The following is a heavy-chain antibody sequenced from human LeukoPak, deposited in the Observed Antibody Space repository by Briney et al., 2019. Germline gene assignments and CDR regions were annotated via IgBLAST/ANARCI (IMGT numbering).Heavy chain of an antibody. V-gene: IGHV1-2*02. Sequence: ASVKVSCKASGYTFTGYYMHWVRQAPGQGLEWMGWINPNSGGTNYAQKFQGRVTMTRDTSTSTAYMELSRLRSDDTAVYYCARDVYNWNSGAFDIWGQGTMVTVSS. D-gene: IGHD1-7*01. CDR1: GYTFTGYY. J-gene: IGHJ3*02. CDR3: ARDVYNWNSGAFDI. CDR2: INPNSGGT.